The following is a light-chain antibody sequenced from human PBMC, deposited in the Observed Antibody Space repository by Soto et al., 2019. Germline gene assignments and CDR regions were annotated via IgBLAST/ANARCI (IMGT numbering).Light chain of an antibody. CDR1: SSDVGGYNY. J-gene: IGLJ2*01. CDR2: DVS. V-gene: IGLV2-11*01. CDR3: CSSAVTYEV. Sequence: QSVLTQPRSVSGSPGQSVTISCTGTSSDVGGYNYVSWYQQHPGKAPKGMIYDVSERPSGVPDRFSGSKSGNTASLTISGLQAEDEADYYCCSSAVTYEVFGRGTQLTVL.